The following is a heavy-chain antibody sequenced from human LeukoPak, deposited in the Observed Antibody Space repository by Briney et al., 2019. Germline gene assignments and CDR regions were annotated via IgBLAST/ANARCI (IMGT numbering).Heavy chain of an antibody. CDR2: IFYTEAT. V-gene: IGHV4-39*01. CDR1: GGSISTTSYY. Sequence: PSETLSLTCTVSGGSISTTSYYWGWIRQPPGKGLEWIGSIFYTEATYYSPSLKSRVTISVDTSRNQFSLRLTSVIAADTAVYYCARRPYSGNDYFDSWGQGTLVTVSS. CDR3: ARRPYSGNDYFDS. J-gene: IGHJ4*02. D-gene: IGHD5-12*01.